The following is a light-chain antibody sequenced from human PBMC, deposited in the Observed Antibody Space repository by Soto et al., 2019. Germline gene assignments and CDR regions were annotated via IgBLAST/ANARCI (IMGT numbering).Light chain of an antibody. V-gene: IGLV2-14*01. CDR3: SSYTSSTKV. J-gene: IGLJ2*01. Sequence: QSALTQPASVSGSPGQSITISCTGTSSDVGGYKYVSWYQQHPGKAPKLMIYEVTNRPSGVSNRFSGSKSGNTASLTISGLQAEDEADYYCSSYTSSTKVFGGGTKVPVL. CDR2: EVT. CDR1: SSDVGGYKY.